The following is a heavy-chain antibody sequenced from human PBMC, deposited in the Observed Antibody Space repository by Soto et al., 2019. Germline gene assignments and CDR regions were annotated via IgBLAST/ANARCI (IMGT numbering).Heavy chain of an antibody. D-gene: IGHD3-22*01. V-gene: IGHV4-59*12. CDR1: GGSISSYY. CDR2: IYYSGST. J-gene: IGHJ4*02. Sequence: LSLTCTVSGGSISSYYWSWIRQPPGKGLEWIGYIYYSGSTNYNPSLKSRVTMSVDTSKNQFSLKLSSVTAADTAVYYCARMNYYDTSGYPFDYWGQGMMVTVSS. CDR3: ARMNYYDTSGYPFDY.